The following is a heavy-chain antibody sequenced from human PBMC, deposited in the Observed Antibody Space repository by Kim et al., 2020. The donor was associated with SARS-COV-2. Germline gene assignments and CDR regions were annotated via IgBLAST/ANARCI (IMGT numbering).Heavy chain of an antibody. CDR3: AKTPLKWFGESPPDFDY. CDR1: GFTFSSYG. D-gene: IGHD3-10*01. CDR2: ISYDGSNK. V-gene: IGHV3-30*18. Sequence: GGSLRLSCAASGFTFSSYGMHWVRQAPGKGLEWVAVISYDGSNKYYADSVKGRFTISRDNSKNTLYLQMNSLRAEDTAVYYCAKTPLKWFGESPPDFDYWGQGTLVTVSS. J-gene: IGHJ4*02.